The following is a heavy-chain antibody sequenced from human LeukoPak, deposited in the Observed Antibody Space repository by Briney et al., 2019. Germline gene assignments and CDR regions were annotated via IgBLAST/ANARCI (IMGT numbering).Heavy chain of an antibody. J-gene: IGHJ3*02. D-gene: IGHD3-10*01. Sequence: GASVKVSCKASGYTFTGYYMHWVRQAPGQGLEWMGWMNPNSGNTGYAQKFQGRVTITRNTSISTAYMELSSLRSEDTAVYYCARYYYGSGRFDAFDIWGQGTMVTVSS. CDR2: MNPNSGNT. CDR1: GYTFTGYY. CDR3: ARYYYGSGRFDAFDI. V-gene: IGHV1-8*03.